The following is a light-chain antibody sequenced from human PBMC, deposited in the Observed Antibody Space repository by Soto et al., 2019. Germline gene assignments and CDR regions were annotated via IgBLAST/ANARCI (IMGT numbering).Light chain of an antibody. CDR3: QQSYSIPIT. CDR2: AAS. CDR1: LSISTH. J-gene: IGKJ5*01. Sequence: DIQMTQSPSSLSASVGDRVTIICRASLSISTHLNWYQQKPGKAPKLLIDAASSLQSGVPSRFTGSGSGTDFTLTISSLQPEDFATYYCQQSYSIPITFGQGTRLEIK. V-gene: IGKV1-39*01.